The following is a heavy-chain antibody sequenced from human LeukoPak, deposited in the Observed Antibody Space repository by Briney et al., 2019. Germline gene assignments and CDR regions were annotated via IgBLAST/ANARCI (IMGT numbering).Heavy chain of an antibody. CDR3: ARGQKPGIAAAGTPPDY. D-gene: IGHD6-13*01. CDR2: ISAYNGNT. Sequence: ASVKVSCKASGYTFTSYGISWVRQAPGQGLEWMGWISAYNGNTNYAQKLQGKVTMITDTSTSTAYMELRSLRSDDTAVYYCARGQKPGIAAAGTPPDYWGQGTLVTVSS. CDR1: GYTFTSYG. J-gene: IGHJ4*02. V-gene: IGHV1-18*01.